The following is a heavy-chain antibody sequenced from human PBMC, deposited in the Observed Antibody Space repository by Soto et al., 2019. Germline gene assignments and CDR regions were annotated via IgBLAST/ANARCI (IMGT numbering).Heavy chain of an antibody. V-gene: IGHV1-8*01. Sequence: ASVKVSCKASGYTFTSYDINWVRQATGQGLEWMGWMNPNSGNTGYAQKFQGRVTMTRNTSISTAYMELSSLRSEDTAVYYCERSPPQGPHGKWLRLDYMDVWGKGTTVTVSS. CDR3: ERSPPQGPHGKWLRLDYMDV. D-gene: IGHD5-12*01. J-gene: IGHJ6*03. CDR2: MNPNSGNT. CDR1: GYTFTSYD.